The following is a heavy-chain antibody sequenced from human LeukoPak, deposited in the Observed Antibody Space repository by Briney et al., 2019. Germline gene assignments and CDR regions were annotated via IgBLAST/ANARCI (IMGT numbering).Heavy chain of an antibody. CDR2: IRGSGGST. CDR3: AKGDIGGSIYYYMDV. V-gene: IGHV3-23*01. J-gene: IGHJ6*03. CDR1: GFTFSSCA. D-gene: IGHD1-26*01. Sequence: GGSLRLSCAASGFTFSSCAMTWVRQAPGKRLEWVSAIRGSGGSTYYTDSVKGRFTISRDSSKNTLYLQMNSLRAEDTAVYYCAKGDIGGSIYYYMDVWGKGTTVTVSS.